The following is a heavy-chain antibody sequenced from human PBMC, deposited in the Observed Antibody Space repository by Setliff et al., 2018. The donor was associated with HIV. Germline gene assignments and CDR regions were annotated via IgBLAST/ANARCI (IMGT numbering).Heavy chain of an antibody. CDR2: IYTSGST. CDR3: ARVPPDCSGGSCYSKHYVDY. CDR1: GGSISSGSYY. D-gene: IGHD2-15*01. J-gene: IGHJ4*02. V-gene: IGHV4-61*09. Sequence: NPSETLSLTCTVSGGSISSGSYYWSWIRQPAGKGLEWIGHIYTSGSTNYNPSLKSRVTISVDTSKNQFSLKLSSVTAADTAVYYCARVPPDCSGGSCYSKHYVDYWGQGTLVTVSS.